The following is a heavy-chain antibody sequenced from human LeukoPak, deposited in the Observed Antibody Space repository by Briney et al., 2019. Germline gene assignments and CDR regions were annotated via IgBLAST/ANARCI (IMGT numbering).Heavy chain of an antibody. CDR3: AKTYYDFLSGYNY. J-gene: IGHJ4*02. Sequence: GGSLRLSCAASGFTFSSYAMSWVRQAPGKGLEWVSGISGSGGSTYYADSVKGRFTISRDNSKNTLYLQMNSLRVEDTAVYYCAKTYYDFLSGYNYWGQGTLVTVSS. CDR1: GFTFSSYA. V-gene: IGHV3-23*01. CDR2: ISGSGGST. D-gene: IGHD3-3*01.